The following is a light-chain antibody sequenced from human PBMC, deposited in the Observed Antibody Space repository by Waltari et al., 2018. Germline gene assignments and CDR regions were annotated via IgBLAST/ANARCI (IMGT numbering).Light chain of an antibody. Sequence: QSALTQPASVSGSPGQSITISCTGTSSDVGSYNLVSWYQQFPGKAPTLMIFEVSKRPAGVSNRFAGSKSGNTASLTISGLQTEDEADYYCCSYAGSLTPCVFGTGTRVTV. CDR2: EVS. CDR3: CSYAGSLTPCV. J-gene: IGLJ1*01. V-gene: IGLV2-23*02. CDR1: SSDVGSYNL.